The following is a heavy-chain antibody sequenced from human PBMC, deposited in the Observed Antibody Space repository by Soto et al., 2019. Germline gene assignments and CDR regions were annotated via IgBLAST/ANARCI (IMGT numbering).Heavy chain of an antibody. J-gene: IGHJ6*02. D-gene: IGHD2-2*01. CDR1: EFTFSSYA. CDR2: ISGSGGST. V-gene: IGHV3-23*01. Sequence: EMQLLESGGGLVQPGGSLRLSCAASEFTFSSYAMSWVRQAPGKGLEWVSVISGSGGSTYYADSVKGRFTITRDNAKHTLYLQMNSVRVEDTAVYYCGKDLVVVPPASPYYYGMDVWGQGTTVTVSS. CDR3: GKDLVVVPPASPYYYGMDV.